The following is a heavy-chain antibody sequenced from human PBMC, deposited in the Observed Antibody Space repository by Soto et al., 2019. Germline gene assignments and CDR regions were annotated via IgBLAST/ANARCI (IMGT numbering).Heavy chain of an antibody. CDR2: IKTKSEGGPT. D-gene: IGHD2-15*01. CDR1: GLPISNAW. Sequence: EVQLVESGGGLIQPGGSLRLSCAASGLPISNAWMNWVRQAPGKGLEWVGRIKTKSEGGPTDYAAAVKGRFTVSRDDSXXXLXLQMNSLKTEDTAVYYCTTGSVEGVWGQGTTVTVSS. J-gene: IGHJ6*02. V-gene: IGHV3-15*07. CDR3: TTGSVEGV.